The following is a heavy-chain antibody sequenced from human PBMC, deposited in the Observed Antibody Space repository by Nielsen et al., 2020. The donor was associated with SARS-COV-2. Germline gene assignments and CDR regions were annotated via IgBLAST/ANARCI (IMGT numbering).Heavy chain of an antibody. V-gene: IGHV3-53*01. Sequence: GESLKISCAASGFTVSSNYMSWVRQAPGKGLEWVSVIYSGGSTYYADSVKGRFTISRDNAKNSLYLQMNSLRAEDTAVYYCARGMEGDYYYYGMDVWGQGTTVTVSS. J-gene: IGHJ6*02. CDR2: IYSGGST. CDR1: GFTVSSNY. D-gene: IGHD1-26*01. CDR3: ARGMEGDYYYYGMDV.